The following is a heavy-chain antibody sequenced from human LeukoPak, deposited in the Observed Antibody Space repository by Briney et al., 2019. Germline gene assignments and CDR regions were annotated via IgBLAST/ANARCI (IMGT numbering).Heavy chain of an antibody. CDR3: AKDGDSSGWYVPFDY. J-gene: IGHJ4*02. Sequence: PGGSLRLSCAASGFTFSSYAMSWVRQAAGKGREWVSAISGSGGSTYYADSVKGRFTISRDNSKNTPYLQMNSLRAEDTAVYYCAKDGDSSGWYVPFDYWGQGTLVTVSS. CDR2: ISGSGGST. V-gene: IGHV3-23*01. D-gene: IGHD6-19*01. CDR1: GFTFSSYA.